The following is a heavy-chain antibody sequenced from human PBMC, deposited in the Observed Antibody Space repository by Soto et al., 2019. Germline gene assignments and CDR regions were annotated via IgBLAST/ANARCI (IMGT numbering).Heavy chain of an antibody. D-gene: IGHD5-18*01. CDR2: IYTSGST. V-gene: IGHV4-4*07. CDR1: GGSISSYY. CDR3: ARDQVDTAMYDYYYGMDV. Sequence: PSETLSLTCTVSGGSISSYYWSWIRQPAGKGLEWIGRIYTSGSTNYNPSLKSRVTMSVDTSKNQFSLKLSSVTAADTAVYYCARDQVDTAMYDYYYGMDVWGQGTTVTVSS. J-gene: IGHJ6*02.